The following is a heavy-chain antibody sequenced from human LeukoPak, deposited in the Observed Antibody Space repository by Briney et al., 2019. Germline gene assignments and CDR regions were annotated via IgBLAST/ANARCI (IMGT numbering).Heavy chain of an antibody. CDR3: ARDHEAEHLQAFGTAMVLYNWFDP. V-gene: IGHV1-2*02. Sequence: ASVKVSCKASGYTFTGYYMHWVRQAPGQGLEWMGWINPNSGGTNYAQKFQGRVTMTRDTSISTAYMELSRLRSDDTAVYYCARDHEAEHLQAFGTAMVLYNWFDPWGQGTLVTVS. CDR1: GYTFTGYY. CDR2: INPNSGGT. D-gene: IGHD5-18*01. J-gene: IGHJ5*02.